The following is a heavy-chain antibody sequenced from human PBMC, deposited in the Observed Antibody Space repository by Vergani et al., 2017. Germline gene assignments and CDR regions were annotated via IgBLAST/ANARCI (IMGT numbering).Heavy chain of an antibody. CDR1: GYTFTSYD. J-gene: IGHJ4*02. Sequence: QEQLVQSGSELSEPGASVKVSCKASGYTFTSYDINWVRQATGQGLEWMGWMNPNSGNTGYAQKFQGRVTMTRNTSISTSYMELSSLGSEDAAVYYCARGVGLEWSPGVGAFDYWGQGTLVTVSS. D-gene: IGHD3-3*01. CDR2: MNPNSGNT. CDR3: ARGVGLEWSPGVGAFDY. V-gene: IGHV1-8*01.